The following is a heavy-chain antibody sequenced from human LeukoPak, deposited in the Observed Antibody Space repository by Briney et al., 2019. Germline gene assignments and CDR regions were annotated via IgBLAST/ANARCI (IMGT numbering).Heavy chain of an antibody. V-gene: IGHV4-59*01. J-gene: IGHJ4*02. Sequence: SETLSLTCSVSDDSITMYYWTWIRQPPGKGLEWIGYVDHTGSTNFNPSLNGRVSISRDTTNNLFSLKLSSVTAADTAVYYCAREEWDTGFDYWGQGTLVTVSS. CDR2: VDHTGST. CDR1: DDSITMYY. D-gene: IGHD1-26*01. CDR3: AREEWDTGFDY.